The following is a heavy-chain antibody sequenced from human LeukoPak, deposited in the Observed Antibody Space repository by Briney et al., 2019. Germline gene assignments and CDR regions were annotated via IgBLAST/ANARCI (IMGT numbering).Heavy chain of an antibody. CDR3: ARAWGSGSYRGNWFDP. CDR1: GGSFSGYY. V-gene: IGHV4-34*01. J-gene: IGHJ5*02. D-gene: IGHD3-10*01. CDR2: INHSGST. Sequence: PSETLSLTCAVYGGSFSGYYWSWIRQPPGKGLGWIGEINHSGSTNYNPSLKSRVTISVDTSKNQFSLKLSSVTAADTAVYYCARAWGSGSYRGNWFDPWGQGTLVTVSS.